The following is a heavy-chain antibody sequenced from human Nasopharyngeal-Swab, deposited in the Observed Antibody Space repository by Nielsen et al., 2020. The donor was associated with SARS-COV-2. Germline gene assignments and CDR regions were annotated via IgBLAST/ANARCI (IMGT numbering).Heavy chain of an antibody. CDR3: ARGPFGYYDSSGYPHGAFDI. D-gene: IGHD3-22*01. V-gene: IGHV1-3*01. CDR1: GYTLTELS. Sequence: ASVKVSCKVSGYTLTELSMHWVRQAPGQGLEWMGWINVDKGNTKQSQKFQGRVTITADESTSTAYMELSSLRSEDTAVYYCARGPFGYYDSSGYPHGAFDIWGQGTMVTVSS. CDR2: INVDKGNT. J-gene: IGHJ3*02.